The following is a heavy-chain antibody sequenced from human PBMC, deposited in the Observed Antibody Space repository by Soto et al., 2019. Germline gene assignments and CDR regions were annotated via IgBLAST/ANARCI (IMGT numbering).Heavy chain of an antibody. D-gene: IGHD3-10*01. CDR1: GYTFTGYY. CDR2: INPNSGGT. J-gene: IGHJ6*02. CDR3: ARVRGNYYYGMDV. Sequence: QVQLVQSGAEVKKPGASVKVSCKASGYTFTGYYMHWVRQAPGQGLEWMGWINPNSGGTNYAQKFQGWVTMTRDTSISTASMELSRLRSDDTDVYYCARVRGNYYYGMDVWGQGTTVTVSS. V-gene: IGHV1-2*04.